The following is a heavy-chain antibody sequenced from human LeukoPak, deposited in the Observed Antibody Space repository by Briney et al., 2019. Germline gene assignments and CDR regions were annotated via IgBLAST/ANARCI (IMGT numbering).Heavy chain of an antibody. V-gene: IGHV4-59*08. D-gene: IGHD3-16*01. Sequence: PSETLSLTCLVSGDSINKKDWSWFRQSPAKGLEWVAHLAPSGTTDSNPSLESRVTISSDPPKNQFSLKLGSVTAADTAIYYCARHKLGGTNPLDFWGRGVLVTVSS. J-gene: IGHJ4*02. CDR2: LAPSGTT. CDR1: GDSINKKD. CDR3: ARHKLGGTNPLDF.